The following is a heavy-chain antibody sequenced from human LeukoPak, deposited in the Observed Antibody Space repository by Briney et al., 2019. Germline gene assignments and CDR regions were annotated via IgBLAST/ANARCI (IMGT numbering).Heavy chain of an antibody. J-gene: IGHJ4*02. CDR1: GGSISSSSYY. V-gene: IGHV4-39*01. D-gene: IGHD3-22*01. CDR2: IYYSGST. CDR3: ARQHRGYYDSSGYYYDY. Sequence: PSETLSLTCTVSGGSISSSSYYWGWIRQPPGKGLEWIGSIYYSGSTYYNPSLKSRVTISVDTSKNQFSLKLSSVTAADTAVYHCARQHRGYYDSSGYYYDYWGQGTLVTVSS.